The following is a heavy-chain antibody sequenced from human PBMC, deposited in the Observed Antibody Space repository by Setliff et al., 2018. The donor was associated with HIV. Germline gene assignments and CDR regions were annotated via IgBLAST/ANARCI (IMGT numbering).Heavy chain of an antibody. J-gene: IGHJ5*02. CDR1: GGSINRGNYY. CDR3: ARDIWAYGLRGS. CDR2: IHITGNT. Sequence: SETLSLTGSVSGGSINRGNYYWTWIRQSAGKGLEWIGHIHITGNTDYNPSLKSRVTLSLDNAKNQFSLKLTSVTAADTAVYYCARDIWAYGLRGSWGQGTLVTVSS. D-gene: IGHD4-17*01. V-gene: IGHV4-61*09.